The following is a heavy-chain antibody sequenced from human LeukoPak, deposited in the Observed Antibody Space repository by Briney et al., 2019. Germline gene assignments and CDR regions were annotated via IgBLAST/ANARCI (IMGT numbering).Heavy chain of an antibody. CDR2: LYSDGRT. Sequence: GGSLRLSCAASGFTVNSNYMNWVRQAPGKGLEWVSVLYSDGRTYYADSVKGRFTISRDNSKNILFLQMDSLRADDTAVYFCAKGSAAVRPYYFDFWGQGIQVTVSS. CDR3: AKGSAAVRPYYFDF. J-gene: IGHJ4*02. V-gene: IGHV3-53*01. D-gene: IGHD3-10*01. CDR1: GFTVNSNY.